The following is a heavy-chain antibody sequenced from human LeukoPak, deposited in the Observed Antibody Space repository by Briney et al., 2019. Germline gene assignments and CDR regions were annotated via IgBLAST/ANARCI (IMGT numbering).Heavy chain of an antibody. D-gene: IGHD4-11*01. CDR3: AKRGNYSNFNYYYYMDV. V-gene: IGHV3-30*02. J-gene: IGHJ6*03. CDR2: IRYDGSNK. CDR1: GFTFSSYG. Sequence: GGSLRLSCAASGFTFSSYGMHWVRQAPGKGLEWVAFIRYDGSNKYYADSVKGRSTISRDNSKNTLYLQMNSLRAEDTAVYYCAKRGNYSNFNYYYYMDVWGKGTTVTVSS.